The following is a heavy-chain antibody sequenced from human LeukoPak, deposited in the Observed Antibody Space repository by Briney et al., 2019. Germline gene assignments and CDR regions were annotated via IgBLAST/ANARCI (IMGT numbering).Heavy chain of an antibody. J-gene: IGHJ4*02. D-gene: IGHD6-19*01. Sequence: SETLSLTCAVYGGSLSGYYWSWLRQPPGKGLEWIGEINHSGSTNYNPSIKSRVTISVDTSKNQFSLKLSSVTAADTAVYYCAREAYSSGSYWGQGTLVTVSS. CDR2: INHSGST. CDR3: AREAYSSGSY. V-gene: IGHV4-34*01. CDR1: GGSLSGYY.